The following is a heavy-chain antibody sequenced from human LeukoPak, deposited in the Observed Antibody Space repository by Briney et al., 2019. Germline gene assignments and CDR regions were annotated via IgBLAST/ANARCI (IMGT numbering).Heavy chain of an antibody. J-gene: IGHJ4*02. CDR2: ITSRGIT. CDR3: AKVQTQVVAVTWVISGNFDY. V-gene: IGHV3-23*01. D-gene: IGHD2-15*01. Sequence: GGSLRLSCAASGFTFTHYGMNWVRQAPGKGLEWVAGITSRGITFYSLSVKDRFTISRDNSKNNVYLQMNSLRAEDTAVYYCAKVQTQVVAVTWVISGNFDYWGQGTLVTVSS. CDR1: GFTFTHYG.